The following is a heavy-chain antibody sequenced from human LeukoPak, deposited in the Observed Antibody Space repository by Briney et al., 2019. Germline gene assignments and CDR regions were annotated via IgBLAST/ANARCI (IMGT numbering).Heavy chain of an antibody. CDR1: GFTFSSSA. CDR3: AKANPTPRGVNFDY. V-gene: IGHV3-23*01. J-gene: IGHJ4*02. Sequence: GGSLRLSCAASGFTFSSSAISWVRQAPGKGLEWLSTINGGGDATYYADSVTGRFTISSDTSQNTLYLQMNSLRTEDTAVYYCAKANPTPRGVNFDYWGQGTLGTGSS. CDR2: INGGGDAT. D-gene: IGHD3-10*01.